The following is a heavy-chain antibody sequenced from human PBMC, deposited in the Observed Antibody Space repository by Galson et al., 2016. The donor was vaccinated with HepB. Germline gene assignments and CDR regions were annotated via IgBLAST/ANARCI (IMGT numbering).Heavy chain of an antibody. Sequence: SLRLSCAASGFTFSRYGMHWVRQAPGKGLEWVAVISYDGDNKYYADSVNGRFTISRDNSKNTLYVQMSSLRAEDTAVCYCAKAHSAGRGPDLYDAFDMWGQGTMVTVSS. D-gene: IGHD3-16*01. CDR1: GFTFSRYG. J-gene: IGHJ3*02. CDR3: AKAHSAGRGPDLYDAFDM. V-gene: IGHV3-30*18. CDR2: ISYDGDNK.